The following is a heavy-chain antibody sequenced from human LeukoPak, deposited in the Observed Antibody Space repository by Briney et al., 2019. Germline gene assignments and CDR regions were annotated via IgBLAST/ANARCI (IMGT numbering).Heavy chain of an antibody. Sequence: SETLSLTCTVSGGSISSYYWSWIRQPPGKXXXXXXNIYDSGSTNYNPSLKSLVTISVDTSKNQCSLKLSSVTAADTAVYYCARQSISGSSLSYFDYWGQGTLVNVSS. J-gene: IGHJ4*02. CDR2: IYDSGST. V-gene: IGHV4-59*01. CDR1: GGSISSYY. CDR3: ARQSISGSSLSYFDY. D-gene: IGHD3-22*01.